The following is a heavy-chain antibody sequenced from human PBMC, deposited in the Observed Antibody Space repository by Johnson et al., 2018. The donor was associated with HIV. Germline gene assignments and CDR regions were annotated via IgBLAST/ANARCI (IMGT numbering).Heavy chain of an antibody. CDR2: IYSGGTTE. CDR3: ARDLWSRPGADAFDI. CDR1: TFSSYG. D-gene: IGHD1-1*01. V-gene: IGHV3-33*01. J-gene: IGHJ3*02. Sequence: TFSSYGMHWLRQAPGKGLEWVAVIYSGGTTERYVESVKGRFTISRDDSENTLYLQMNTLTVEDTAVYYCARDLWSRPGADAFDIWGQGTMVTVSS.